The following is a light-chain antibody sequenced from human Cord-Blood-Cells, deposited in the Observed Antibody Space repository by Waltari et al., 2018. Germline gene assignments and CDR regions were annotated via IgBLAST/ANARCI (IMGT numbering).Light chain of an antibody. V-gene: IGLV2-23*01. CDR2: EGS. J-gene: IGLJ1*01. Sequence: QSALTQPASVSGSPGQSITISCTGTSSDVGSYNLVSWYQQHPGKAPKLIIYEGSKRPSGVSNRFSGSKSGNTASLTISGLQAKDEADYYCCSYAGSSTYVFGTGTKVTVL. CDR3: CSYAGSSTYV. CDR1: SSDVGSYNL.